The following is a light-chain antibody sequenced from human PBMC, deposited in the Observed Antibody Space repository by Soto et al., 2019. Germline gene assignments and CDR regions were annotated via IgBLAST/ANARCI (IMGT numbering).Light chain of an antibody. CDR3: SSFAGNNNLV. CDR1: SSDVGGYNY. V-gene: IGLV2-8*01. CDR2: EVS. J-gene: IGLJ2*01. Sequence: QSALTQPPSASGSPGQSVTISCTGTSSDVGGYNYVSWYQQHPGKAPKLMISEVSKRPSGVPDRFSGSKSGNTASLTVSGLXAEXEADYYCSSFAGNNNLVFGGGTKLPV.